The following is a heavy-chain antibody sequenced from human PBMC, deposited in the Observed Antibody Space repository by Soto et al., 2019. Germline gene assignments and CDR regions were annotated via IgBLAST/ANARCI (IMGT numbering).Heavy chain of an antibody. CDR1: GFTFSSYS. J-gene: IGHJ5*02. CDR3: ARDLETFWRGLELGNAPPFDP. CDR2: ISSSSSTI. V-gene: IGHV3-48*01. Sequence: GGSLRLSCAASGFTFSSYSMNWVRQAPGKGLEWVSYISSSSSTIYYADSVKGRFTISRDNAKNSLYLQMNSLRAEDTAVYYCARDLETFWRGLELGNAPPFDPWGQGTLVTVSS. D-gene: IGHD1-7*01.